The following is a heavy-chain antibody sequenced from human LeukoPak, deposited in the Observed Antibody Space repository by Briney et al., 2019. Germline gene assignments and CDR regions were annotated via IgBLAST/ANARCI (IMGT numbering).Heavy chain of an antibody. Sequence: QSGGSLRLSCSASGFIFSSYAVHWVRQAPGKGLEYVSAISSNGGSTYYADSVKGRFTISRDNSKNTLYLQMSSLRAEDTAVYYCVKDGTDGYSGYFDYWGQGTLVTVSS. CDR1: GFIFSSYA. CDR3: VKDGTDGYSGYFDY. J-gene: IGHJ4*02. V-gene: IGHV3-64D*06. D-gene: IGHD5-24*01. CDR2: ISSNGGST.